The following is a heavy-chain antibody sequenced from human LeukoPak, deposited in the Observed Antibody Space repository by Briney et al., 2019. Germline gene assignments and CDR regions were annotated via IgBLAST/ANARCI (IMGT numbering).Heavy chain of an antibody. V-gene: IGHV3-23*01. D-gene: IGHD2-21*02. Sequence: GGFLRLPCAASGFTFSNYAMSWVRQAPGKGLEWVSGITNSGGGTFYADSVKGRFTISRDNSKNTLYLRMNNLRAEDTAIYYCAKRGAVTATGYFDYWGQGTLVTVSS. CDR2: ITNSGGGT. CDR1: GFTFSNYA. J-gene: IGHJ4*02. CDR3: AKRGAVTATGYFDY.